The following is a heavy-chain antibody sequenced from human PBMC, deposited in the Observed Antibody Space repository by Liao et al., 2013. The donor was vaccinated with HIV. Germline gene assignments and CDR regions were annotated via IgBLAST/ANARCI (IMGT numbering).Heavy chain of an antibody. J-gene: IGHJ2*01. CDR1: GVSISRYY. D-gene: IGHD1-26*01. CDR2: IYTSGST. V-gene: IGHV4-4*07. Sequence: QVQLQESGPGLVKPSETLSLTCTVSGVSISRYYWSWIRQPAGKGLEWIGRIYTSGSTNYNPSLKSRVSISADTSSNHVSLKLTSVTAADTAVYYCARVQWXPAPNWYSDLWGRGTLVIVSS. CDR3: ARVQWXPAPNWYSDL.